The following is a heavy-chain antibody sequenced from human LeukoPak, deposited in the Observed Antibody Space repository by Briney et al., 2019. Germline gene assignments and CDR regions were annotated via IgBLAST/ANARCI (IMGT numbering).Heavy chain of an antibody. CDR2: IRSDGSTK. D-gene: IGHD7-27*01. Sequence: QSGGSLRLSCAASGFTFSSCGMHWVRQTPGKGLEWVAFIRSDGSTKYYADSVKGRFTISRDNSRNTLYLQMNSLRAEDTAVYFCAKETRNWAFDYWGQGTLVTVSS. CDR3: AKETRNWAFDY. CDR1: GFTFSSCG. J-gene: IGHJ4*02. V-gene: IGHV3-30*02.